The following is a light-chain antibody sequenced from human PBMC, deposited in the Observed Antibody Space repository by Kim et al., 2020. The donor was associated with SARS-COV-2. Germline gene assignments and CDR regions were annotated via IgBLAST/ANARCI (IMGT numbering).Light chain of an antibody. V-gene: IGKV1-17*01. Sequence: AAGGDRVTITCRASQDIRNDLGWYQQNPGRAPKRLIYGASSLQSGVPSRFSGSGSGTEFTLTSSSVQPEDFATYFCLQHSTYPITFGQGTRLEIK. CDR1: QDIRND. J-gene: IGKJ5*01. CDR3: LQHSTYPIT. CDR2: GAS.